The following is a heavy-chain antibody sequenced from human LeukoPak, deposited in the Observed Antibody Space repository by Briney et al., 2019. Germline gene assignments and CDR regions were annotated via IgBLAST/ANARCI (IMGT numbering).Heavy chain of an antibody. V-gene: IGHV3-30*18. CDR2: ISYHGSDK. CDR1: GFTFNSYG. J-gene: IGHJ4*02. CDR3: AKVDYSSGWYGFFDS. Sequence: GGSLRLSCTASGFTFNSYGMHWVRQAPGKGLEWAAFISYHGSDKYYADSVKGRFTISRDNSKNALDLQMNNLRAEDTAMYYCAKVDYSSGWYGFFDSWGQGTLVTVSS. D-gene: IGHD6-19*01.